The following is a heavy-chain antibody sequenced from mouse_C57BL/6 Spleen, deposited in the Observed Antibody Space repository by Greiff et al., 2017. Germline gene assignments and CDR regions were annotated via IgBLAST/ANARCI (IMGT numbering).Heavy chain of an antibody. J-gene: IGHJ2*01. CDR2: INPGSGGT. Sequence: QVQLKQSGAELVRPGTSVKVSCKASGYAFTNYLIEWVKQRPGQGLEWIGVINPGSGGTNYNEKFKGKATLTADKSSSTAYMQLSSLTSEDSAVYFCARRYRDYFDYWGQGTTLTVSS. D-gene: IGHD1-1*01. V-gene: IGHV1-54*01. CDR3: ARRYRDYFDY. CDR1: GYAFTNYL.